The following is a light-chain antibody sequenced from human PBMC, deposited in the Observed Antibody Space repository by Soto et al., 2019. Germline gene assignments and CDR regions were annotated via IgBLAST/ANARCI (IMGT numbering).Light chain of an antibody. CDR1: SSDVGGYNY. CDR2: EVS. V-gene: IGLV2-14*01. Sequence: QSVVTQPASVSGSPGQSITISCTGTSSDVGGYNYVSWYQQHPGKAPKLMIYEVSNRPSGVSNRFSGSKSGHTASLTISGLQAEDEADYYCSSYTSSSTYVFGTGTKVTVL. CDR3: SSYTSSSTYV. J-gene: IGLJ1*01.